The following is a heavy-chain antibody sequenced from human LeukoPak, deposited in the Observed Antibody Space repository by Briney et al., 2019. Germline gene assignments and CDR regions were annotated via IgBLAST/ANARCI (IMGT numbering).Heavy chain of an antibody. CDR3: ARAKASGGSGSYFDLDY. CDR1: GGSISSYY. V-gene: IGHV4-59*01. J-gene: IGHJ4*02. Sequence: SETLSLTCTVSGGSISSYYWSWIRQPPGKGLEWIGYIYYSGSTNYNPSLKSRVTISVDTSKNQFSLKLSSVTAADTAVYYCARAKASGGSGSYFDLDYWGQGTLVTVSS. CDR2: IYYSGST. D-gene: IGHD3-10*01.